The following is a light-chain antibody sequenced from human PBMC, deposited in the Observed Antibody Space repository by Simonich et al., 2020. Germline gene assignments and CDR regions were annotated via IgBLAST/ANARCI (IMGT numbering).Light chain of an antibody. Sequence: QSALTQPPSASGSPGHSVTISCTGTSSEVGGYNSVSWYQQHPGKAPKLMIYEVSKRPAGVPDRFSGSKSGNTASLTVSGLQAEDEADYYCSSYAGSNKVFGGGTKLTVL. CDR3: SSYAGSNKV. V-gene: IGLV2-8*01. CDR2: EVS. CDR1: SSEVGGYNS. J-gene: IGLJ2*01.